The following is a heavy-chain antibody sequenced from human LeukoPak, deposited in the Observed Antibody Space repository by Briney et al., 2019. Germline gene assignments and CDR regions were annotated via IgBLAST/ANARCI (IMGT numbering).Heavy chain of an antibody. Sequence: GGSLRLSCAASGLSFNTYWMTWVRQAPEKGLERVANINQDGSEKNYVGSVKGRFTISRDSAKKSLYLQMNSLRAEDTAVYYCGRGPGYRSDYWGQGTLVTVSS. CDR3: GRGPGYRSDY. D-gene: IGHD5-12*01. V-gene: IGHV3-7*05. CDR2: INQDGSEK. J-gene: IGHJ4*02. CDR1: GLSFNTYW.